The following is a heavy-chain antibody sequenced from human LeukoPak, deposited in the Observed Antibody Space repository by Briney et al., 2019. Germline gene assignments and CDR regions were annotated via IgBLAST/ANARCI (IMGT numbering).Heavy chain of an antibody. D-gene: IGHD2-21*02. CDR3: ARDSLLYCGGDCYFDY. Sequence: LEXXXXXNPNSGGTNYAQKFQGRVTMTRDTSISTAYMELYSLTSDDTAVYYCARDSLLYCGGDCYFDYWGQGTLVTVSS. V-gene: IGHV1-2*02. J-gene: IGHJ4*02. CDR2: XNPNSGGT.